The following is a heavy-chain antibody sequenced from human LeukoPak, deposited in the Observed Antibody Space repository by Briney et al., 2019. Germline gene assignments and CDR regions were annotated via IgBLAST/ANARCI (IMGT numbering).Heavy chain of an antibody. CDR3: ARDGDGSFDY. J-gene: IGHJ4*02. V-gene: IGHV3-48*04. CDR1: GFSFSVYA. Sequence: GGSLRLSCAASGFSFSVYAMNWVRQAPGKGLEWISYISRSSGTMYYADSVKGRFTISRDNAKNSLYLQMNSLRAEDTAVYYCARDGDGSFDYWGQGALVIVSS. CDR2: ISRSSGTM.